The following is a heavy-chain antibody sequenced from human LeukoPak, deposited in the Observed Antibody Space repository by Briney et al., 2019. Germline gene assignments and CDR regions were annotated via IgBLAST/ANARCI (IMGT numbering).Heavy chain of an antibody. D-gene: IGHD6-13*01. CDR2: IRWKSGSV. V-gene: IGHV3-9*03. Sequence: GGSLRLSCVATGFTFDDYGINWVRQAPGKGLEWVSGIRWKSGSVAYADSVKGRFTISRDNAKNSLYLQMNSLRVEDMALYYCAARRGAAAGTDYFDDWGQGTLVTVSS. J-gene: IGHJ4*02. CDR3: AARRGAAAGTDYFDD. CDR1: GFTFDDYG.